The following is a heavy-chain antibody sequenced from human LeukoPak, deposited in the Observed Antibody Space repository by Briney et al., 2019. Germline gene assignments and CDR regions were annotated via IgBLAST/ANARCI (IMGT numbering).Heavy chain of an antibody. V-gene: IGHV1-2*02. CDR3: ARDDSGSYRRFDY. CDR2: INPNSGGT. J-gene: IGHJ4*02. D-gene: IGHD1-26*01. Sequence: GASVKVSCKASGYAFTGYYMHWVRQAPGQGLEWMGWINPNSGGTNYAQKFQGRVTMTRDTSISTAYMELSRLRSDDTAVYYCARDDSGSYRRFDYWGQGTLVTVSS. CDR1: GYAFTGYY.